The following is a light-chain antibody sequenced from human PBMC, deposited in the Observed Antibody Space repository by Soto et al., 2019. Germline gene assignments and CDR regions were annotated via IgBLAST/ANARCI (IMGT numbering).Light chain of an antibody. CDR1: QTVGNS. V-gene: IGKV3D-15*02. CDR2: GTS. Sequence: EIVMTQSPATLSVSPGGRVTLSCRASQTVGNSLAWYQQKPGQAPRLLIYGTSTRATGIPVRFSGSGSGTDFTLTISSLQPEDFAVYFCHQDFNLPWTFGQGTKVDIK. CDR3: HQDFNLPWT. J-gene: IGKJ1*01.